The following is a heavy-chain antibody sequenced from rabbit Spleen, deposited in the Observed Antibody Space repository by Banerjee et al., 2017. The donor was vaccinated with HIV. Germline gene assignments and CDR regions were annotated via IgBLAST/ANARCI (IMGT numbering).Heavy chain of an antibody. Sequence: QSLEESGGGLVQPEGSLTLTCKASGFSFSSNDYMCWVRQAPGKGLEWIACTAGNGYIYYATWAKGRFTISKTSSTTVTLQMTSLTAADTATYFCAREAGGSYYPLWGPGTLSPS. CDR1: GFSFSSNDY. V-gene: IGHV1S40*01. CDR3: AREAGGSYYPL. CDR2: TAGNGYI. J-gene: IGHJ4*01. D-gene: IGHD8-1*01.